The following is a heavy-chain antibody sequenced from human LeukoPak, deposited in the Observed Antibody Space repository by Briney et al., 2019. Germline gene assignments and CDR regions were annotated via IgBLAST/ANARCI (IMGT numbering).Heavy chain of an antibody. V-gene: IGHV1-69*04. CDR1: GGTFSSYA. CDR2: IIPILGIA. J-gene: IGHJ3*02. Sequence: GASVKVSCKASGGTFSSYAISWVRQAPGQGLEWMGRIIPILGIANYAQKFQGRVTITADKSTSTAYMELSSLRSEDTAVYYCARGGALGDGLAFDIWGQGTMVTVSS. CDR3: ARGGALGDGLAFDI. D-gene: IGHD3-16*01.